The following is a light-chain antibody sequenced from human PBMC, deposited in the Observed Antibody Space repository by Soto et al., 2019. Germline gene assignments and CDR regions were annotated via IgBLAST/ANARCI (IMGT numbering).Light chain of an antibody. CDR3: QAYGSPGT. CDR2: GAS. J-gene: IGKJ1*01. CDR1: QSVTNNY. Sequence: VMREFPATLTVSPGERATVSCRASQSVTNNYLAWYQQQPGQAPRLLIYGASNRASGIPDRFSGSGSGTDFTLTISILAHEDFVVYYSQAYGSPGTFGQGTKVDIK. V-gene: IGKV3-20*01.